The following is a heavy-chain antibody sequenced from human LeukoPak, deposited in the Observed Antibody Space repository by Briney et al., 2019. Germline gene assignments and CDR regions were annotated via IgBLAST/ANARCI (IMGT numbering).Heavy chain of an antibody. D-gene: IGHD5-18*01. Sequence: GSLRLSCAASGFPFSSYSMNWVRQAPGQGMEWGSYVSSSSSFIYYVDPVKGRFTISQDNPKNSLYLQMNSLRAEDTAVYYCARDGRGYSYGPLDYWGQGTLVTVSS. V-gene: IGHV3-21*05. J-gene: IGHJ4*02. CDR2: VSSSSSFI. CDR3: ARDGRGYSYGPLDY. CDR1: GFPFSSYS.